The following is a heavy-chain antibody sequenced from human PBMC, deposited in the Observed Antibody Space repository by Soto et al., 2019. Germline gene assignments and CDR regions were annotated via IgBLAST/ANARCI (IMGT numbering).Heavy chain of an antibody. J-gene: IGHJ6*02. V-gene: IGHV3-33*06. CDR1: GFTFSSYG. D-gene: IGHD3-10*01. CDR2: IWYDGSNK. Sequence: LRLSCAAPGFTFSSYGMHWVRQAPGKGLEWVAVIWYDGSNKYYADSVKGRFTISRDNSKNTLYLQMNSLRAEDTAVYYCAKGLLIMVRKVIIPPQYYYGMDVWGQGTTVTVSS. CDR3: AKGLLIMVRKVIIPPQYYYGMDV.